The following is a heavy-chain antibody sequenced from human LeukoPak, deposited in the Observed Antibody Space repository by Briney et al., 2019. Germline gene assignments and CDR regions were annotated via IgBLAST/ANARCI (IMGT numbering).Heavy chain of an antibody. CDR3: AKGLYSSSWYGIDY. D-gene: IGHD6-13*01. CDR1: GFTFSSYG. Sequence: GRSLRLSCAASGFTFSSYGMHWVRQAPGKGLEWVAVISYDGSNKYYADSVKGRFTISRDHSKNTLYLQMNSLRAEDTAVYYCAKGLYSSSWYGIDYWGQGTLVTVSS. V-gene: IGHV3-30*18. CDR2: ISYDGSNK. J-gene: IGHJ4*02.